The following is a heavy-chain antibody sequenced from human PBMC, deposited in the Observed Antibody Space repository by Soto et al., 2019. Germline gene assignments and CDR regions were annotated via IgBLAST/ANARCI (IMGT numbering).Heavy chain of an antibody. CDR1: GDTFNIHT. V-gene: IGHV1-69*01. D-gene: IGHD6-19*01. J-gene: IGHJ4*02. Sequence: QVQLVQSGAEVRKPGSSVKVSCKASGDTFNIHTFTWVRQAPGQGLEWMGAMIPISGKADYAQKFRGRITITADESKNTVYLVLGRLTSEDAAVYYCARGDFYSSGNLHKFDYWGQGTLVTVSS. CDR3: ARGDFYSSGNLHKFDY. CDR2: MIPISGKA.